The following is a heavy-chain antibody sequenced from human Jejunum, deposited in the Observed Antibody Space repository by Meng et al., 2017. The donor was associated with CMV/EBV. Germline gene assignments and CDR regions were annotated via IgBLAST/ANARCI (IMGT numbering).Heavy chain of an antibody. Sequence: CAASGFSFSNCMRHWVRQAPGKGLEWVSAISISGDRSYADSVKGRFTSSRDDAESSLFLQMSSLGAEDTAVYYCARVLKGGTYFDNWGQGTQVTVSS. V-gene: IGHV3-21*01. CDR1: GFSFSNCM. J-gene: IGHJ4*02. CDR2: ISISGDR. CDR3: ARVLKGGTYFDN. D-gene: IGHD1-26*01.